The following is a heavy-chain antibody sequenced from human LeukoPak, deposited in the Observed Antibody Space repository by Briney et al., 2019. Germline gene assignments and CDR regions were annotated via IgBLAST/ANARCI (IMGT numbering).Heavy chain of an antibody. Sequence: GGSLRLSCAASGFTFSSYTMSWVRQAPGKGLEWVSSISGSGVNTYYAASVKGRFTISRDNSKNTLYLQMNSLRAEDTAVYYCAKRPDCSTTNCFLFDYWGQGTLVTVSS. CDR3: AKRPDCSTTNCFLFDY. CDR1: GFTFSSYT. D-gene: IGHD2-2*01. J-gene: IGHJ4*02. V-gene: IGHV3-23*01. CDR2: ISGSGVNT.